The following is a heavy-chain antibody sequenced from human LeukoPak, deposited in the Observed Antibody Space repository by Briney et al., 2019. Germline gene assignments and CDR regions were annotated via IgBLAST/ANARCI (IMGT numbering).Heavy chain of an antibody. J-gene: IGHJ5*02. CDR1: GFTFNNYS. CDR2: ISSASNTI. Sequence: GGSLRLSCAASGFTFNNYSMNWVRQAPGKGLEWVSYISSASNTIYYADSVKWRFTISRDNAKNSLYLQMNSLRAEDTAMYYCARDGWFGDYNWFDPWGQGTLVTVSS. D-gene: IGHD3-10*01. V-gene: IGHV3-48*01. CDR3: ARDGWFGDYNWFDP.